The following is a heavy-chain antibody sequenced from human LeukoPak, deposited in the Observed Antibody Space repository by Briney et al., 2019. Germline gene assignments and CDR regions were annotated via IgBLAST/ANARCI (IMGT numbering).Heavy chain of an antibody. CDR3: ARGARGGRFRDFYYMNV. CDR2: IYYTGSGST. D-gene: IGHD3-3*01. J-gene: IGHJ6*03. CDR1: GGSISSSSYY. Sequence: PSETLSLTCTVSGGSISSSSYYWGWIRQPPGKGLEWIGYIYYTGSGSTNYNPSLKSRVTISVDTSKNQFSLKLSSVTAADTAVYYCARGARGGRFRDFYYMNVWGKGTTVTVSS. V-gene: IGHV4-61*05.